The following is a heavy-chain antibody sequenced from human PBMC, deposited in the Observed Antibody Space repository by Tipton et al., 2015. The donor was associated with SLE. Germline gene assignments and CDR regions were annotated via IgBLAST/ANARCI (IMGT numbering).Heavy chain of an antibody. Sequence: SLRLSCAASGFTFSSYAMSWVRQAPGKGLEWVSAISGSGGSTYYADSVKGRFTISRDNSKNTLYLQMNSLRAEDTAVYYCARWRAVAGTLYFDYWGQGTLVTVSS. D-gene: IGHD6-19*01. CDR1: GFTFSSYA. V-gene: IGHV3-23*01. CDR2: ISGSGGST. CDR3: ARWRAVAGTLYFDY. J-gene: IGHJ4*02.